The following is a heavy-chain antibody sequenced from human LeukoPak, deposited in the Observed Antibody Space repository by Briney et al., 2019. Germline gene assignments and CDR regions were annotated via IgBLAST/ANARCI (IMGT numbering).Heavy chain of an antibody. D-gene: IGHD1-14*01. V-gene: IGHV4-31*03. J-gene: IGHJ4*02. Sequence: SETLFLTCTVSGGSMSSGGYYWSWIRQHPGKGLEWIGYIYYSGSTYYNPSLKSRVTISVDTSKNQFSLKLSSVTAADTAVYYCARGSEPELQYWGQGTLVTVSS. CDR3: ARGSEPELQY. CDR2: IYYSGST. CDR1: GGSMSSGGYY.